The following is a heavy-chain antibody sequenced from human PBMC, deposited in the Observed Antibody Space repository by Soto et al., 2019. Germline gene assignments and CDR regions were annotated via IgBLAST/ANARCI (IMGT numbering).Heavy chain of an antibody. D-gene: IGHD2-2*01. V-gene: IGHV6-1*01. CDR1: GDSVSSNSAA. J-gene: IGHJ4*02. CDR2: TYYRSKWYN. Sequence: SQTLSLTCAISGDSVSSNSAAWNWIRQSPSRGLEWLGRTYYRSKWYNDYAVSVKSRITINPDTSKNQFSLQLNSVTPEDTAVYYCARVVKVVPAARAYIFDYWGQGTLVTVSS. CDR3: ARVVKVVPAARAYIFDY.